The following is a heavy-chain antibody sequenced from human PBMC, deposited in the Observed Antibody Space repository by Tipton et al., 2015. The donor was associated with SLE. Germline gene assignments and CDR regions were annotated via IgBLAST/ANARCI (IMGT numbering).Heavy chain of an antibody. D-gene: IGHD2-8*02. CDR3: ARGGLYWLD. J-gene: IGHJ4*02. CDR2: IYYSGST. Sequence: TLSLTCTVSGGSISSYYWSWIRQPPGKGLEWIGYIYYSGSTNYSPSLKSRVTISVDTSKNQFSLKLSSVTAADTAVYYCARGGLYWLDWGQGTLVTVSS. CDR1: GGSISSYY. V-gene: IGHV4-59*01.